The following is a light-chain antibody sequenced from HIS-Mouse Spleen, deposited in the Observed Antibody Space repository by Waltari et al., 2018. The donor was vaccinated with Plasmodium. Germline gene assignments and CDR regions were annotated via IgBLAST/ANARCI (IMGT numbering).Light chain of an antibody. CDR2: DAS. Sequence: IQLTQSPSSLSASVGARVTITCRASQGISIALAWYQQKPGKAPKLLIYDASSLESGVPSRFSGSGSGTDFTLTISRLQPEDVGTYYCQQFNSYPFTFGGGTKVEIK. CDR1: QGISIA. V-gene: IGKV1-13*02. J-gene: IGKJ4*01. CDR3: QQFNSYPFT.